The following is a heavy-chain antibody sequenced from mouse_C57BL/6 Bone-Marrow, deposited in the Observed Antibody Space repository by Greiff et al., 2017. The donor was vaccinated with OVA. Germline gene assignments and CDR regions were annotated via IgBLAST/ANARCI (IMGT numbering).Heavy chain of an antibody. J-gene: IGHJ4*01. CDR2: IHPTSGST. V-gene: IGHV1-64*01. D-gene: IGHD1-1*01. CDR1: GYTFTSYW. Sequence: VQLQQPGAELVKPGASVKLSCKASGYTFTSYWMHWVKQRPGQGLEWIGMIHPTSGSTNYNEKFKSKATLTVDKSSSTAYMQLSSLTSEDSAVYYCARSPYYYGPMDYWGQGTSVTVSS. CDR3: ARSPYYYGPMDY.